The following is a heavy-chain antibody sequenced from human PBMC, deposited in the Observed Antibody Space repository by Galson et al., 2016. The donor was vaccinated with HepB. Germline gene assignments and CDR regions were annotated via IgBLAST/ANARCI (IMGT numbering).Heavy chain of an antibody. V-gene: IGHV3-23*01. CDR1: GFTFSNYP. J-gene: IGHJ5*02. CDR2: ISGSGGIT. Sequence: SLRLSCAASGFTFSNYPMTWVRQAPGKGLEWVSAISGSGGITYYADSVKGRFTISRDNSKNMVYLQMNSVRGEDTAVYYDFWTGSNGFDPWGQGTLVTVSS. CDR3: FWTGSNGFDP. D-gene: IGHD3/OR15-3a*01.